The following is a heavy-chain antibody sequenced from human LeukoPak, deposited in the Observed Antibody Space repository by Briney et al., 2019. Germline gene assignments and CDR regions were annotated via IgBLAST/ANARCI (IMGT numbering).Heavy chain of an antibody. Sequence: PGGSLRLSCAASGFTFSNSWMTWVRQAPGKGLEWVANIKQDGSEINYVDSVKGRFTISRDNAKNFLYLQMNSLRVEDTALYYCARDGDGRGEDFDYWGQGILVTVSS. D-gene: IGHD4-17*01. CDR2: IKQDGSEI. J-gene: IGHJ4*02. V-gene: IGHV3-7*01. CDR3: ARDGDGRGEDFDY. CDR1: GFTFSNSW.